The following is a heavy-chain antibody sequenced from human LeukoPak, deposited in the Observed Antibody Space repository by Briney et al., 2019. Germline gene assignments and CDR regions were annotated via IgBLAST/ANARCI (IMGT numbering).Heavy chain of an antibody. CDR1: GFTFSSYW. D-gene: IGHD5-24*01. J-gene: IGHJ4*02. CDR3: ARDRGRRRDGYNYPFDY. CDR2: INSDGSST. Sequence: GGSLRLSCAASGFTFSSYWMHWVRQAPGKGLVWVSRINSDGSSTSYADSVKGRFTISRDNAKNTLYLQMNSLRAEDTAVYYCARDRGRRRDGYNYPFDYWGQGALVTVSS. V-gene: IGHV3-74*01.